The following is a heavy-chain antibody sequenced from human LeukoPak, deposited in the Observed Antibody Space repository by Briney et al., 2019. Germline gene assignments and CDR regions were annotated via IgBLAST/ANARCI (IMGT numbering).Heavy chain of an antibody. Sequence: GGSLRLSCAASGFTFSSYAMSWVRQAPGKGLEWVSAISGSGGNTYYADSVKGRFTISRDNSKNTLDLQMNSLRAEDTAVYHCARDLATNSAIVVVPAAMVLDPWGQGTLVTVSS. D-gene: IGHD2-2*01. CDR3: ARDLATNSAIVVVPAAMVLDP. CDR2: ISGSGGNT. J-gene: IGHJ5*02. V-gene: IGHV3-23*01. CDR1: GFTFSSYA.